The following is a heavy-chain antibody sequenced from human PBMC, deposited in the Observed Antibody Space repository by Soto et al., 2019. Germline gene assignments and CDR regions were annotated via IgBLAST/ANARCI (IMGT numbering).Heavy chain of an antibody. D-gene: IGHD5-12*01. J-gene: IGHJ4*02. Sequence: PGGSLRLSCAASGFTFDDYAMHWVRQAPGKGLEWVSGISWNSGSIGYADSVKGRFTISRDNAKNSLYLQMNSLRAEDTALYYCAKDMGTLVATSTFDYWGQGTLVTVSS. CDR1: GFTFDDYA. V-gene: IGHV3-9*01. CDR3: AKDMGTLVATSTFDY. CDR2: ISWNSGSI.